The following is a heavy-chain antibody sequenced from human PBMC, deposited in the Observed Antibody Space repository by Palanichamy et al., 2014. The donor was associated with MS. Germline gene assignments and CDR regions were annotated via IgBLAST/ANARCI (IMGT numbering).Heavy chain of an antibody. D-gene: IGHD1-26*01. CDR2: IYYSAST. V-gene: IGHV4-39*01. J-gene: IGHJ3*02. CDR1: GGPITGGSYY. Sequence: QLQLQDSGPGLMKPSETLSLTCTVSGGPITGGSYYWGWIRQPPGKGLEWIGNIYYSASTNYNPSLKSRVTISLDTSKNQLSLRLSSVTAADTAVYYCAGIVGDTRAFDIWGQGTMVTVSS. CDR3: AGIVGDTRAFDI.